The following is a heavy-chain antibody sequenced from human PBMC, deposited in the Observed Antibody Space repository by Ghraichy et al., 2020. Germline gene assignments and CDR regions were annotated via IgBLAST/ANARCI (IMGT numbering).Heavy chain of an antibody. CDR1: GYTFTDYY. J-gene: IGHJ5*02. Sequence: ASVKVSCEASGYTFTDYYIHWVRQAPGQGPEWMGRINPNSGDSNLAQRFQDSVSLTRDTSINTAYMELNRLTSDDTAVYYCARDRTPITSPLIFIWIDPWGQGTLVTVSS. V-gene: IGHV1-2*06. D-gene: IGHD1-14*01. CDR3: ARDRTPITSPLIFIWIDP. CDR2: INPNSGDS.